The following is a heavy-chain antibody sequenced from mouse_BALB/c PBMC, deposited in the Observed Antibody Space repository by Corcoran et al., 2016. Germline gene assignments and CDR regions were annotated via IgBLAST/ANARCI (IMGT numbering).Heavy chain of an antibody. J-gene: IGHJ4*01. D-gene: IGHD1-1*01. V-gene: IGHV14-3*02. CDR3: AYGSSYVWALDY. CDR2: IDPANGNT. CDR1: GFNNKDTY. Sequence: EVQLQQSGAELVKPGASVKLSCTASGFNNKDTYMHWVKQRTEQSLEWIGRIDPANGNTKYDPKFQGKATITADTSSNTAYLQLSSLTSEDTAVYYCAYGSSYVWALDYLGQGTSVTVS.